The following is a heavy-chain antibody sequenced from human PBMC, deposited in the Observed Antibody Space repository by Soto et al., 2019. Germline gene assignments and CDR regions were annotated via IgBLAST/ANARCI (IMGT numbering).Heavy chain of an antibody. CDR2: IYSGGST. J-gene: IGHJ6*02. D-gene: IGHD6-13*01. CDR3: ARSGAVFSSSFDYYYYYGMDV. Sequence: GGSLRLSCAASGFTVSSNYMSWVRQAPGKGLEWVSVIYSGGSTYYADSVKGRFTISRDNSKNTLYLQMNSLRAEDTAVYYCARSGAVFSSSFDYYYYYGMDVWGQGTTVTVS. V-gene: IGHV3-53*01. CDR1: GFTVSSNY.